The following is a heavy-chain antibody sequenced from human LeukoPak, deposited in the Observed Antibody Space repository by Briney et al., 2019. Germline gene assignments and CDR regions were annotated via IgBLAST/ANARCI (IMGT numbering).Heavy chain of an antibody. Sequence: GRSLRLSCAASGFTFSSYGMHWVRQAPGKGLEWVAVISYDGSNKYYADSVKGRFTISRDNSKNTLYLQMNSLRAEDTAVYYCVKGFTYYDSSAHNPFDYWGQGTLVTVSS. D-gene: IGHD3-22*01. V-gene: IGHV3-30*18. J-gene: IGHJ4*02. CDR1: GFTFSSYG. CDR2: ISYDGSNK. CDR3: VKGFTYYDSSAHNPFDY.